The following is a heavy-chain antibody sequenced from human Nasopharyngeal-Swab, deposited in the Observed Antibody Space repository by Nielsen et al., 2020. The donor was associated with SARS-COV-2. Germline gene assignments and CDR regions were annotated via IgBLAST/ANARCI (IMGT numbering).Heavy chain of an antibody. CDR3: ARHPFYYGMDV. CDR2: IYYSGST. CDR1: GGSISSSSYY. J-gene: IGHJ6*02. V-gene: IGHV4-39*01. Sequence: SETLSLTCTVSGGSISSSSYYWGWIRQSPGKGLEWIGSIYYSGSTYYNPSLKSRVTISVDTSKNQFSLKLSSVTAADTAVYYCARHPFYYGMDVWGQGTTVTVSS.